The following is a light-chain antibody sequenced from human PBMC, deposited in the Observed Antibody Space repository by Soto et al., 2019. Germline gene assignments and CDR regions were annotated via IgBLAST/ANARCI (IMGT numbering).Light chain of an antibody. Sequence: EIVMTQSPATLSVSPGERATLSCRASQSVSRNLAWYQQKPGQAPRLLIYAASTRATGIPARFSGSGSGTEFTLIISSLQSEDFAVYYCQQYNNLPYTFGQGTKLEIK. J-gene: IGKJ2*01. CDR2: AAS. CDR3: QQYNNLPYT. CDR1: QSVSRN. V-gene: IGKV3-15*01.